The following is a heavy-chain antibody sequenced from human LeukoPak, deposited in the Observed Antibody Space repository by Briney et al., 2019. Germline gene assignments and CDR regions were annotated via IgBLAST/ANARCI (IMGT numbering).Heavy chain of an antibody. CDR2: INPNSGGT. J-gene: IGHJ4*02. Sequence: ASVKVSCKASGYTFTGYYMHWVRQAPGQGLEWMGWINPNSGGTNYAQKFQGRVTMTRDTSISTAYMELSRLRSDDTAVYYCARGAEWELLLTTFDYWGQGTLVTASS. CDR1: GYTFTGYY. V-gene: IGHV1-2*02. CDR3: ARGAEWELLLTTFDY. D-gene: IGHD1-26*01.